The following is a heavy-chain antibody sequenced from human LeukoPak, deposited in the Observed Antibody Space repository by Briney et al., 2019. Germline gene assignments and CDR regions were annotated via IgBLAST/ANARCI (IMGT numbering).Heavy chain of an antibody. CDR3: ARVVVVTTPFDY. V-gene: IGHV1-69*13. CDR1: GGTFSSYA. D-gene: IGHD2-21*02. J-gene: IGHJ4*02. CDR2: IIPIFGTA. Sequence: SVKVSCKASGGTFSSYAISWVRQAPGQGLEWMGGIIPIFGTANYAQKFQGRVTITADESTSTAYMELSSLRSEDTAVYYCARVVVVTTPFDYWGQGTLVTVSS.